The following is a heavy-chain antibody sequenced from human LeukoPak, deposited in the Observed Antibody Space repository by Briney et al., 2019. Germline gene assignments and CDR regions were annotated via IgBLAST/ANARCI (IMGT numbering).Heavy chain of an antibody. D-gene: IGHD6-13*01. V-gene: IGHV1-2*02. CDR2: INPNSGGT. CDR1: GYTFTGYY. Sequence: ASVKVSCKASGYTFTGYYMHWVRQAPGQGLEWMGWINPNSGGTNYAQKFQGRVTMTRDTSISTAYMELSRLRSDDTAVYYCVRGPRSYSSSWYNWFDPWGQGTLVTVSS. J-gene: IGHJ5*02. CDR3: VRGPRSYSSSWYNWFDP.